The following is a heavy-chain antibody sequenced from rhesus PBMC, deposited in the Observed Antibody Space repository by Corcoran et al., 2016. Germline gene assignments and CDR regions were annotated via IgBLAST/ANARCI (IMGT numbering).Heavy chain of an antibody. V-gene: IGHV4-122*02. CDR2: ISYSGST. J-gene: IGHJ4*01. CDR1: GYSISSGYG. D-gene: IGHD3-40*01. Sequence: QLQLQESGPGLVKPSETLSLTCAVSGYSISSGYGWSWIRQPPGKGLEWIGFISYSGSTSYNPSLKSRVTISSDTSNNQFSLKLSSVTAADTAVYYCARVGPYDLVDYWGQGVLVTVSS. CDR3: ARVGPYDLVDY.